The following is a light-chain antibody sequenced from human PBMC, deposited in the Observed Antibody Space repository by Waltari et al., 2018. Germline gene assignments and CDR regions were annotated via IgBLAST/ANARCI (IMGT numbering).Light chain of an antibody. Sequence: QTVVTQEPSFSVSPGGTVTLPCGLSSGSVSTGHNPSWHQQTPGQAPRTLIYSTNTRSSGVPDRFSGSILGNKAALTITGAQADDESDYYCVLYMGSGIWVFGGGTKLTVL. CDR1: SGSVSTGHN. CDR3: VLYMGSGIWV. V-gene: IGLV8-61*01. CDR2: STN. J-gene: IGLJ3*02.